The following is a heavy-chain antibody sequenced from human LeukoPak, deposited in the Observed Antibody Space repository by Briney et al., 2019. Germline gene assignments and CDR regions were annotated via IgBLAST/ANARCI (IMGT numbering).Heavy chain of an antibody. D-gene: IGHD3-10*02. J-gene: IGHJ5*02. Sequence: SETLSLTCTISGGSISSGSYYWTWIRQHPDKGLEWIGYINYSGNIYYNPSLKSRVTMSVDTSKNQFYLRLSSVTAADTAVYFCARYDSATMIGWFDPRGRGTLVTVSS. V-gene: IGHV4-31*03. CDR2: INYSGNI. CDR3: ARYDSATMIGWFDP. CDR1: GGSISSGSYY.